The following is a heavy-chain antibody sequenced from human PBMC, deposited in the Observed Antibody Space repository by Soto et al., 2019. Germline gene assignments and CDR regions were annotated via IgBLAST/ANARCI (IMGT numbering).Heavy chain of an antibody. CDR3: ARVLACTSCYQGAFDI. J-gene: IGHJ3*02. CDR2: ISAYNGNT. CDR1: GYTFTSYG. V-gene: IGHV1-18*01. Sequence: QVQLVQSGAEVKKPGASVKVSCKASGYTFTSYGISWVRQAPGQGLEWMGWISAYNGNTNYAQKLQGRVTMTTDTSTSTAYMELRSLRSYDTAVYYCARVLACTSCYQGAFDIWGPGTMVTVSA. D-gene: IGHD2-2*01.